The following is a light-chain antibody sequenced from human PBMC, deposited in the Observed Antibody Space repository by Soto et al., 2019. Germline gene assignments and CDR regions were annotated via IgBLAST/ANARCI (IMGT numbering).Light chain of an antibody. CDR2: AAS. CDR1: QGIRNH. J-gene: IGKJ1*01. CDR3: QHYNSYSEA. V-gene: IGKV1-6*01. Sequence: AIQMTQSPSSLSASLGDRVTITCRASQGIRNHLSWYQQKPGKAPKLLIYAASSLQSGVPSRFSGSGSGTDFTLTINNLQPDDFATYYCQHYNSYSEAFGQGTKVDIK.